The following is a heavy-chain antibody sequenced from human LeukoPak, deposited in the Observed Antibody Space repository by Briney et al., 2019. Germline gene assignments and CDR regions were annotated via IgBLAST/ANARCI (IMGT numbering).Heavy chain of an antibody. J-gene: IGHJ6*02. D-gene: IGHD3-22*01. Sequence: ASVKVSCKASGYTFTSYDINWVRQATGQGLEWMGWTNPNSGNTGYAQKFQGRVTMTRNTSISTAYMELSSLRSEDTAVYYCARFDSSGYYYYYYGMDVWGQGTTVTVSS. CDR2: TNPNSGNT. CDR1: GYTFTSYD. V-gene: IGHV1-8*01. CDR3: ARFDSSGYYYYYYGMDV.